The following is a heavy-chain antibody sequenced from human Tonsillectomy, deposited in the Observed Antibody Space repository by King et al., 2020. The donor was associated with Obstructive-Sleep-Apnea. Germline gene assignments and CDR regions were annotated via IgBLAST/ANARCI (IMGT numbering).Heavy chain of an antibody. Sequence: QLQESGPGLVKPSETLSLTCTVSGASISSYCWSWIRQSAGKGLEWFWRMYTSGSTNYNPSLKSRVTMSGDTSKNQVSLKLNAVTAADTAVYYCARGTAIVGATSRAFDIWGQGTKVTVSS. D-gene: IGHD1-26*01. CDR2: MYTSGST. V-gene: IGHV4-4*07. CDR1: GASISSYC. CDR3: ARGTAIVGATSRAFDI. J-gene: IGHJ3*02.